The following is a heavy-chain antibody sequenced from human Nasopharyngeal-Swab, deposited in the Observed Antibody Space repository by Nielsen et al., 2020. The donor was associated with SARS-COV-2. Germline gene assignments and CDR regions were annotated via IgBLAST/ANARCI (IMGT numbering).Heavy chain of an antibody. J-gene: IGHJ4*02. Sequence: LRLSCTVSGGSISSGSYYWSWIQQPAGKGLEWIGRIYTSGSTNYNPSLKSRVTISVDTSKNQFSLKLSSVTAADTAVYYCARVTGYSSGWRGFDYWGQGTLVTVSS. V-gene: IGHV4-61*02. CDR3: ARVTGYSSGWRGFDY. CDR2: IYTSGST. CDR1: GGSISSGSYY. D-gene: IGHD6-19*01.